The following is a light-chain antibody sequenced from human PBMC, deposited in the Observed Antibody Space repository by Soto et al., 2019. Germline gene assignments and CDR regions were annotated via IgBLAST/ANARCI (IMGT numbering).Light chain of an antibody. J-gene: IGLJ2*01. Sequence: QSALTQPPSASGSPGQSVTISCTGTSSDVGGYNYVSWYQQHPGKAPKLMIYEVSKRPSGVPDRFSGSKSGNTASLTVSGLQPEDEADYYCSSYAGSNNFEVVFGGGTQLTVL. CDR2: EVS. CDR1: SSDVGGYNY. CDR3: SSYAGSNNFEVV. V-gene: IGLV2-8*01.